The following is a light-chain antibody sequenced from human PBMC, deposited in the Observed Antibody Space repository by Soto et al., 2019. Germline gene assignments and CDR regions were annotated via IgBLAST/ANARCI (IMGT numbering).Light chain of an antibody. Sequence: EIVLTQSPATLSLSPGERATLSCRASQSVDSYLAWYQQKPGQAPRLLIYDASDRAAGIPARFSGSGFGTDFSLTISSLQPEDFAVYYYQQRSSWPPITFGQGTRLEIK. CDR1: QSVDSY. J-gene: IGKJ5*01. CDR3: QQRSSWPPIT. CDR2: DAS. V-gene: IGKV3-11*01.